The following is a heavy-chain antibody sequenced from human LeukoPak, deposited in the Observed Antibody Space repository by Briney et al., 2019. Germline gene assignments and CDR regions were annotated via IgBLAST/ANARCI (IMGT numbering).Heavy chain of an antibody. CDR1: GDRVSSNSAA. Sequence: SQTLSLTCAISGDRVSSNSAAWNWIRQSPSRGLEWLGRTYYRSKWYNDYAVSVKSRTTINPDTSKNQFSLQPNSVTPEDTAVYYCARSGVIDMVPFDHWGQGTLVTVSS. V-gene: IGHV6-1*01. D-gene: IGHD2-21*01. J-gene: IGHJ4*02. CDR2: TYYRSKWYN. CDR3: ARSGVIDMVPFDH.